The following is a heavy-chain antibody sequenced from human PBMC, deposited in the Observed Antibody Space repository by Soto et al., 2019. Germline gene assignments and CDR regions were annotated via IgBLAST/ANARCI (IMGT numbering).Heavy chain of an antibody. CDR1: VGSISSGGYS. Sequence: SETLSLTCAFSVGSISSGGYSCSWIRQPPGKGLEWIGYIYHSGSTYYNPSLKSRVTISVDRSKNQFSLKLSSVTAADTAVYYCARSIADQDYFEYWGQGTLVNVSS. V-gene: IGHV4-30-2*01. CDR2: IYHSGST. J-gene: IGHJ4*02. D-gene: IGHD6-6*01. CDR3: ARSIADQDYFEY.